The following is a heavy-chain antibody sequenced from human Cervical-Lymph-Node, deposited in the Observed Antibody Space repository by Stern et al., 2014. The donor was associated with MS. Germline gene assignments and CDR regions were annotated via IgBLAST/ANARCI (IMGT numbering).Heavy chain of an antibody. V-gene: IGHV4-39*01. CDR2: IYYSGST. Sequence: QLQLQESGPGLVKPSETLSLTCTVSGGSISSSSYYWGWIRQPPGKGLEWIGSIYYSGSTYYNPSLKSRVTISVDTSKNQFSLKLSSVTAADTAVYYCARQSSGWYGGGVDYWGQGTLVTVSS. J-gene: IGHJ4*02. CDR1: GGSISSSSYY. CDR3: ARQSSGWYGGGVDY. D-gene: IGHD6-19*01.